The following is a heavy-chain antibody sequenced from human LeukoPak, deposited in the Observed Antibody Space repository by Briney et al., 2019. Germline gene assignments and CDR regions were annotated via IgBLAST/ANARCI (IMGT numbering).Heavy chain of an antibody. J-gene: IGHJ6*03. Sequence: GESLKISCKGSGYSFTSFWIAWVRQTPGKGLEWMGIIYPADSDIRYSPSFQGQVTISADKSITTAYLQWSPLKASDTAIYYCARPYSNSHPGWMDVWGRGTTVTVSS. CDR2: IYPADSDI. V-gene: IGHV5-51*01. D-gene: IGHD6-6*01. CDR3: ARPYSNSHPGWMDV. CDR1: GYSFTSFW.